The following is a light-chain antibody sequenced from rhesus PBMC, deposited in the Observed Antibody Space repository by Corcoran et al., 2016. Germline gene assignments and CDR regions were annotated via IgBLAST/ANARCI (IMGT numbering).Light chain of an antibody. CDR1: QSLLHSNGNTF. CDR2: GGF. J-gene: IGKJ2*01. CDR3: VQIIAFPYS. Sequence: DIVMTQTPLSLPITPGEPASISCRSSQSLLHSNGNTFLHWYLQKPGQSPQLLIYGGFNRPSGVPDRFSGSGSGTDFTLKISRVEAGGVGVYYCVQIIAFPYSFGQGTKVGIK. V-gene: IGKV2-72*01.